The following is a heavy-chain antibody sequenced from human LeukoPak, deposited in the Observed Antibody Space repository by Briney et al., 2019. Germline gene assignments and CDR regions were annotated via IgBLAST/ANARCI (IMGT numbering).Heavy chain of an antibody. CDR2: IYYSGST. CDR1: GGSISSGGYY. Sequence: SETLPLTCTVSGGSISSGGYYWSWIRQHPGKGLEWIGYIYYSGSTYYNPSLKSRVAISVDTSKNQFSLKLSSVTAADTAVYYCAREAFGTSYNWFDPWGQGTLVTVSS. CDR3: AREAFGTSYNWFDP. D-gene: IGHD3-3*01. V-gene: IGHV4-31*03. J-gene: IGHJ5*02.